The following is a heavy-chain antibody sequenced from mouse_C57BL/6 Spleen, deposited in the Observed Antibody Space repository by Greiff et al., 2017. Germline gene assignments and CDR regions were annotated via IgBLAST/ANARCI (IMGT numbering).Heavy chain of an antibody. CDR3: ARHYGRSVDV. CDR1: GYTFTSYW. V-gene: IGHV1-52*01. J-gene: IGHJ1*03. CDR2: IDPSDSET. D-gene: IGHD1-1*01. Sequence: QVQLQQPGAELVRPGSSVKLSCKASGYTFTSYWMHWVKQRPIQGLEWIGNIDPSDSETHYNQKFKDKATLTVDKSSSTAYMQLSSLTSEDSAVDDCARHYGRSVDVWGTGTTVTVSS.